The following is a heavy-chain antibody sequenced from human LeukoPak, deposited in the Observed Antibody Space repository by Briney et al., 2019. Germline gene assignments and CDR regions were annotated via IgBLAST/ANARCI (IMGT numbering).Heavy chain of an antibody. V-gene: IGHV3-66*04. CDR3: ASQSTPVLPFDI. CDR2: IYSGGTT. Sequence: PGGSLRLSCAASGFTVSSNYMSWVRQAPGKGLEWVSVIYSGGTTYYADSVKGRFTISRGNSKNTLYLQMNSLRAEDTAVYYCASQSTPVLPFDIWGQGTMVTVSS. J-gene: IGHJ3*02. CDR1: GFTVSSNY.